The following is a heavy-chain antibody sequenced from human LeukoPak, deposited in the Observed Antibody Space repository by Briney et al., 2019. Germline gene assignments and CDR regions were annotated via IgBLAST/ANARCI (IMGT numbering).Heavy chain of an antibody. D-gene: IGHD3-10*01. V-gene: IGHV3-15*01. CDR2: IKSKTDGGTT. J-gene: IGHJ6*03. Sequence: GGSLRLSCAASGFTFSNAWMSWVRQAPGKGLEWVGRIKSKTDGGTTDYAAPVKGRFTISRDDSKNTLYLQMNSLKTEDTAVYYCTTEVVRGVIDRYMDAWGKGTTVTVSS. CDR3: TTEVVRGVIDRYMDA. CDR1: GFTFSNAW.